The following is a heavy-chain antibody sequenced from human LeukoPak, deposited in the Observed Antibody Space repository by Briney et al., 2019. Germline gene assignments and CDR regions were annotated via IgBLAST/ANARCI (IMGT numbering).Heavy chain of an antibody. CDR2: INHSGST. CDR3: ARESVAGSPQYYFDY. V-gene: IGHV4-34*01. D-gene: IGHD6-19*01. J-gene: IGHJ4*02. Sequence: PSETLSLTCAVYGGSFSGYYWSWIRQPPGKGLEWIGEINHSGSTNYNPSLKSRVTISVDTSNNRFSLKLSSVTAADTAVYYCARESVAGSPQYYFDYWGQGTLVTVSS. CDR1: GGSFSGYY.